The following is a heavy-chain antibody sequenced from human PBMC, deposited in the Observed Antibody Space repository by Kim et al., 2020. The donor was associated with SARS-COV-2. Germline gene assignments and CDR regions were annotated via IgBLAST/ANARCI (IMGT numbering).Heavy chain of an antibody. CDR1: GDSVPSNSVA. J-gene: IGHJ4*02. CDR2: TYYRSKWTS. Sequence: SQTLSLTCAISGDSVPSNSVAWNWIRQSPSRGLEWLGRTYYRSKWTSDYAVSVKSRIIINPDTSKNQFSLQLNSVTPEDTAVYYCARDRAAAGALDYWGQGTLVTVSA. V-gene: IGHV6-1*01. CDR3: ARDRAAAGALDY. D-gene: IGHD6-13*01.